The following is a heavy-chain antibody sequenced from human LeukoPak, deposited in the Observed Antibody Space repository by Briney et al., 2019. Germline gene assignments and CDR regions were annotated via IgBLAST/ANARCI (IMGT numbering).Heavy chain of an antibody. V-gene: IGHV5-51*01. CDR3: ARRSPPYSGSYSYWFDP. CDR2: IYPGDSDT. D-gene: IGHD1-26*01. J-gene: IGHJ5*02. Sequence: GESLKISCKGSGYSFTSYWIGWVRQMPGKGLEWMGIIYPGDSDTRYSPSFQGQVTISADKSISTAYLQWSSLKASDTAMYYCARRSPPYSGSYSYWFDPWGQGTLVTVSS. CDR1: GYSFTSYW.